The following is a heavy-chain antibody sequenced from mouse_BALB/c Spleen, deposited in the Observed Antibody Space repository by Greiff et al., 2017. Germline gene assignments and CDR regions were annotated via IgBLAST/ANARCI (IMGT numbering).Heavy chain of an antibody. J-gene: IGHJ3*01. Sequence: QVQLQQSGAELMKPGASVKISCKATGYTFSSYWIEWVKQRPGHGLEWIGEILPGSGSTNYNEKFKGKATFTADTSSNTAYMQLSSLTSEDSAVYYCAREGTSRLLLRQFAYWGQGTLVTVSA. CDR1: GYTFSSYW. D-gene: IGHD1-1*01. CDR3: AREGTSRLLLRQFAY. CDR2: ILPGSGST. V-gene: IGHV1-9*01.